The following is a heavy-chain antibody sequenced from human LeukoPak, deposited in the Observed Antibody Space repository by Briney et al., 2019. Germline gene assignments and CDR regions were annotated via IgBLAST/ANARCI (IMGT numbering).Heavy chain of an antibody. Sequence: PGGSLRLSCAASGFTFSSYAMSWVRQAPGKGLEWVSAISGSGGSTYYADSVKGRFTISRDNSKNTLYLQMNGLRAEDTAVYYCAKDLDTIVVVMSLIDYWGQGTLVTVSS. V-gene: IGHV3-23*01. CDR2: ISGSGGST. J-gene: IGHJ4*02. CDR1: GFTFSSYA. CDR3: AKDLDTIVVVMSLIDY. D-gene: IGHD3-22*01.